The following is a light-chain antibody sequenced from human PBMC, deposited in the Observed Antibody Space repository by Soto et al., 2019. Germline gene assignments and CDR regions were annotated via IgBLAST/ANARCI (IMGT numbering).Light chain of an antibody. J-gene: IGKJ1*01. V-gene: IGKV3-11*01. CDR3: QQRYRWPRT. CDR2: GAS. CDR1: QSVRSN. Sequence: EIVMTQSPATLSVSTGERATLSCRASQSVRSNLAWYQQKPGQAPRLLINGASNTATGIPARFSGSGSGTDFTLSISSLEPEDFAVYYCQQRYRWPRTFGQGTKVDIK.